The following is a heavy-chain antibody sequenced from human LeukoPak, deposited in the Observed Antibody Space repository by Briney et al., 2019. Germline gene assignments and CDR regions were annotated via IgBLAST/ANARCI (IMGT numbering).Heavy chain of an antibody. D-gene: IGHD6-13*01. CDR1: GFTFSNAW. CDR3: TTGTSPASRIAAAGNTDY. Sequence: GGSLRLSCAGSGFTFSNAWMSWVRQAPGKGLEWVGRIRSKTDGGSIEYGAPVKGRFTISRDDSKNTLYLQMNSLKTEDTAVYYCTTGTSPASRIAAAGNTDYWGQGTLVTVSS. V-gene: IGHV3-15*01. CDR2: IRSKTDGGSI. J-gene: IGHJ4*02.